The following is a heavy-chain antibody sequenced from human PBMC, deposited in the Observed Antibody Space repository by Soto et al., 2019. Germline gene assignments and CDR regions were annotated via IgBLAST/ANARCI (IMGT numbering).Heavy chain of an antibody. CDR3: ARGYCISTSCYLGGGGYGMDV. Sequence: QVQLQESGPGLVKPSQTLSLTCTVSGGSISSGGYYWSWIRQHPGKGLEWIGYIYYSGSTYYNPSLKSRVTISVDTSKNQFSLKLSSVTAADTAVYYCARGYCISTSCYLGGGGYGMDVWGQGTTVTVSS. V-gene: IGHV4-31*03. J-gene: IGHJ6*02. CDR1: GGSISSGGYY. CDR2: IYYSGST. D-gene: IGHD2-2*01.